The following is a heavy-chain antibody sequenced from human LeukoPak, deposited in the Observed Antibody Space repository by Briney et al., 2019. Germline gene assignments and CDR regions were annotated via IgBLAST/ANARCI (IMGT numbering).Heavy chain of an antibody. J-gene: IGHJ4*02. CDR2: IYYSGST. V-gene: IGHV4-61*01. CDR3: ASPRYTAMPGRPFDY. D-gene: IGHD5-18*01. Sequence: KTSETLSLTCTVSGGSVSSGSYYWSWIRQPPGKGLEWIGYIYYSGSTNYNPSLKSRVTISVDTSKNQFSLKLSSVTAADAAVYYCASPRYTAMPGRPFDYWGQGTLVTVSS. CDR1: GGSVSSGSYY.